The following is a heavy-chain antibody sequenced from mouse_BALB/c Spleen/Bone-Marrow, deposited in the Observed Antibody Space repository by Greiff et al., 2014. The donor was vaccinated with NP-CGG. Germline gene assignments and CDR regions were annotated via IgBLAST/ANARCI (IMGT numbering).Heavy chain of an antibody. CDR3: ARYYYGFYFDY. J-gene: IGHJ2*01. Sequence: VQLQQSGAELVKPGASVKLSCTASGFNIKDTYMHWVKQRPEQGLEWIGRIDPANGNTKYDPKFQGKATITADTSSNTAYLQLSSLTSEDTAVYYCARYYYGFYFDYWGQGTTLTASS. V-gene: IGHV14-3*02. CDR2: IDPANGNT. CDR1: GFNIKDTY. D-gene: IGHD1-1*01.